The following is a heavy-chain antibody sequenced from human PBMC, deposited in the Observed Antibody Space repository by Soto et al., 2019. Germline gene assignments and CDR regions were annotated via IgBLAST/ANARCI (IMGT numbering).Heavy chain of an antibody. J-gene: IGHJ6*02. CDR2: IYHSGST. CDR1: GYSISSGYY. Sequence: ASETLSLTCAVSGYSISSGYYWGWIRQPPGKGLEWIGSIYHSGSTYYNPSLKSRVTISVDTSKNQFSLKLSSVTAADTAVYYCARDTQYYDILTGYSNHYGMDVWGQGTTVT. CDR3: ARDTQYYDILTGYSNHYGMDV. V-gene: IGHV4-38-2*02. D-gene: IGHD3-9*01.